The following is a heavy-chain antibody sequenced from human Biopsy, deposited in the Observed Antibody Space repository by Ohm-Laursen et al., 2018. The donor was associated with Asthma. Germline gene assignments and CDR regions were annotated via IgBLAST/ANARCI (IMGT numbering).Heavy chain of an antibody. Sequence: LSLTCAASGFTFSSSAMSWVRQAPGEGMERVSAITGSGGTTYYADSVRGRFTISRDNSKSTLFLQMDSLSAEDTAVYYCAKDFRGIAVAGDRGFDYWGQGTLVTVSS. D-gene: IGHD6-19*01. J-gene: IGHJ4*02. CDR1: GFTFSSSA. CDR3: AKDFRGIAVAGDRGFDY. V-gene: IGHV3-23*01. CDR2: ITGSGGTT.